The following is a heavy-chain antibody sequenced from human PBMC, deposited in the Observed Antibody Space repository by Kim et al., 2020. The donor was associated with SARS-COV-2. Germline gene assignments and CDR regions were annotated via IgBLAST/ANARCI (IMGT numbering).Heavy chain of an antibody. J-gene: IGHJ6*02. CDR3: AKFLYGSPFYGMDV. D-gene: IGHD3-10*01. Sequence: GALRLSCAASGFTFSSYGMHWVRQAPGKGLAWVAVISYDGSNKYYADSVKGRFTISRDNSKNTLYLQMNSLRAEDTAVYYCAKFLYGSPFYGMDVWGQGTTVTVSS. V-gene: IGHV3-30*18. CDR2: ISYDGSNK. CDR1: GFTFSSYG.